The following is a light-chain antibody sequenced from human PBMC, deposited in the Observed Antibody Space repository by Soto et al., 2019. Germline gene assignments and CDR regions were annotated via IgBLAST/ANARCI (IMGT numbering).Light chain of an antibody. Sequence: EIVLTQSPATLSLSPGERATLSCRASQSVISYLAWYQHKLGQAPRLLIYETSKRATGVPARFSGSGSGTDFTLTISSLEPEDFAVYYCQQRANWPPYTFGGGTKVEIK. V-gene: IGKV3-11*01. CDR1: QSVISY. J-gene: IGKJ4*01. CDR3: QQRANWPPYT. CDR2: ETS.